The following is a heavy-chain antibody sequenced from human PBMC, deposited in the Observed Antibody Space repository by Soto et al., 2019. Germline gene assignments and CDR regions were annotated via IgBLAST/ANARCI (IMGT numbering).Heavy chain of an antibody. Sequence: QVQLVQSGAEVKKPGASVKVSCKASGYTFTSYDINWVRQATGQGLEWMGWNPNSGNTGYAQKFQGRVTMTRNTSISTAYMELSSLRSEDTAVYYCARADIFGVVIDYWGQGTLVTVSS. J-gene: IGHJ4*02. D-gene: IGHD3-3*01. CDR2: NPNSGNT. CDR1: GYTFTSYD. CDR3: ARADIFGVVIDY. V-gene: IGHV1-8*01.